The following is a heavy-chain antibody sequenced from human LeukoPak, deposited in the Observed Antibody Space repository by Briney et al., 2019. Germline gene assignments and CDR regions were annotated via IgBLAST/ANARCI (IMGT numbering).Heavy chain of an antibody. CDR2: ISSSSSYI. D-gene: IGHD5-12*01. V-gene: IGHV3-21*01. Sequence: KSGGSLRLSCAASGFTFSSYSMNWVRQAPGKGLEWVSSISSSSSYIYYADSVKGRFTISRDNAKNSLYLQMNSLRAEDTAAYYCARDSGYDMPPDYWGQGTLVTVSS. CDR1: GFTFSSYS. CDR3: ARDSGYDMPPDY. J-gene: IGHJ4*02.